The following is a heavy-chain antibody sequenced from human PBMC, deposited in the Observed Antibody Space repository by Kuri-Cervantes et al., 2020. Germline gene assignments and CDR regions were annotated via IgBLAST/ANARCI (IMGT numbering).Heavy chain of an antibody. CDR2: IDTSSNIR. V-gene: IGHV3-48*01. Sequence: GGSLRLSCAASGLTFSGYGMNWVRQAPGKGLEWISLIDTSSNIRYYADSVKGRFTISRDNGKNSLFLEMNSLRVEDTALYYCATAGAPNSDGHWFDLWGQGTLVTVSS. D-gene: IGHD5-18*01. CDR3: ATAGAPNSDGHWFDL. CDR1: GLTFSGYG. J-gene: IGHJ5*02.